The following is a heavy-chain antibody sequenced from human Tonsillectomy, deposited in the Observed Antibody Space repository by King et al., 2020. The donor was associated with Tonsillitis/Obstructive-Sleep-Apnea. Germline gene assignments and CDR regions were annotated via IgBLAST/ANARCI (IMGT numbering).Heavy chain of an antibody. D-gene: IGHD6-13*01. J-gene: IGHJ6*03. Sequence: VQLQQWGAGLLKPSETLSLTCAVYGGSFSGYYWSWIRQPPGKGLEWIGEINHSGSTNYNPSLKSPVTISVDTSKNQFSLKLSSVTAADTAVYYCAGVGNYYYYYMDVWGKGTTVTVSS. CDR1: GGSFSGYY. CDR3: AGVGNYYYYYMDV. V-gene: IGHV4-34*01. CDR2: INHSGST.